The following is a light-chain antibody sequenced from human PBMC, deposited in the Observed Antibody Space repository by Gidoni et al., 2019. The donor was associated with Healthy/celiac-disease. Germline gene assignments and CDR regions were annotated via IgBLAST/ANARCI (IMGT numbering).Light chain of an antibody. CDR2: AAS. Sequence: DIQMTQSPSSLSASVGDRVTNTCRASQSISSYLNWYQQKPGKAPKLLIYAASSLQSGSGTDFTLTISSLQPEDFATYYCQQSYSTPQSFGQGTKLEIK. CDR1: QSISSY. J-gene: IGKJ2*03. V-gene: IGKV1-39*01. CDR3: QQSYSTPQS.